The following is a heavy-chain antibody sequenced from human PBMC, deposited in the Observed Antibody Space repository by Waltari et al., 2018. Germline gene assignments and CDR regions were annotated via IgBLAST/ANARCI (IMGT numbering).Heavy chain of an antibody. J-gene: IGHJ6*02. CDR2: VYYSGST. D-gene: IGHD1-26*01. CDR1: GGSMRSYH. CDR3: ARGQGEGADV. Sequence: HLQESGPGLVKTSETLSLTCTVSGGSMRSYHWSWIRQAPGKGLEWIGYVYYSGSTDYNPSLKSRVTMSVDSSKSQFSLNLTSVTAADTAVYYCARGQGEGADVWAQGTAVTVS. V-gene: IGHV4-59*01.